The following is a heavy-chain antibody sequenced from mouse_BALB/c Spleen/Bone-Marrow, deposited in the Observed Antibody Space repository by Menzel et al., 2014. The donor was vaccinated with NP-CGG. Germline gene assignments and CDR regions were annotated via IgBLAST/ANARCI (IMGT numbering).Heavy chain of an antibody. J-gene: IGHJ4*01. D-gene: IGHD2-14*01. Sequence: VQLQQSGGGLVQPKGSLKLSCAASGFTFNTNAMNWVRQAPGKGLEWVARIRSKSNNYATYYADSVKDRFTISRDDSQSMLYLQMNNLKTEDTAVYYCVRYDYAMDYWGQGTSVTGSS. CDR3: VRYDYAMDY. V-gene: IGHV10S3*01. CDR2: IRSKSNNYAT. CDR1: GFTFNTNA.